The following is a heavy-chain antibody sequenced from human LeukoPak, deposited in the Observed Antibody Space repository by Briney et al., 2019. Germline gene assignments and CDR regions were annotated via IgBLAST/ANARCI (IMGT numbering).Heavy chain of an antibody. CDR2: IKQDGSEK. Sequence: GGSLRLSCAASGFPFSSYWMSWVRQAPGKGLEWVANIKQDGSEKYYVDSVKGRFTISRDNAKNSLYLQMNSLRAEDTAVYYCAREWGMATIDYWGQGTLVTVSS. CDR3: AREWGMATIDY. D-gene: IGHD5-24*01. CDR1: GFPFSSYW. V-gene: IGHV3-7*01. J-gene: IGHJ4*02.